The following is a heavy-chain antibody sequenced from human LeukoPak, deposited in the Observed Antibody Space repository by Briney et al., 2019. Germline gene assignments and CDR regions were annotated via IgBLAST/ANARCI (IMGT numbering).Heavy chain of an antibody. D-gene: IGHD3-10*01. J-gene: IGHJ4*02. CDR1: GFTFSSYA. CDR2: ISGSGGST. V-gene: IGHV3-23*01. Sequence: GGSLRLSCVASGFTFSSYAMSWVRQAPGKGLEWVSYISGSGGSTYYADSVKGRFTISRDNSKNTLYLQMNSLRAEDTAVYYCAKSVRGATWDYFDYWGQGTLVTVSS. CDR3: AKSVRGATWDYFDY.